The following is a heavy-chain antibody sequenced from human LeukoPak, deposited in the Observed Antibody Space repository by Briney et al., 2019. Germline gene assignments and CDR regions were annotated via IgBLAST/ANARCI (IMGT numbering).Heavy chain of an antibody. Sequence: PGTSLRLSCAASGFTFSNYAMSWVRQAPGKGLEWVSVIYSGGSTYYADSVKGRFTISRDNSKNTLYLQMNSLRAEDTAVYYCARDRGGGYYDSTSDYWGQGTLVTVSS. D-gene: IGHD3-22*01. CDR3: ARDRGGGYYDSTSDY. CDR1: GFTFSNYA. V-gene: IGHV3-66*02. CDR2: IYSGGST. J-gene: IGHJ4*02.